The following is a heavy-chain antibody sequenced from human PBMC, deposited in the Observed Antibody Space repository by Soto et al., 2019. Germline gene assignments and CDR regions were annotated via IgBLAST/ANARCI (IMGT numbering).Heavy chain of an antibody. CDR1: GGTFSSYA. CDR2: IIPIFGTA. D-gene: IGHD5-12*01. Sequence: SVKVSCKASGGTFSSYAISWVRQAPGQGLEWMGGIIPIFGTANYAQKFQGRVTITADKSTSTAYMELSSLRSEDTAVYYCARDAGVIVATNGLYYFDYWGQGTLVTVSS. V-gene: IGHV1-69*06. CDR3: ARDAGVIVATNGLYYFDY. J-gene: IGHJ4*02.